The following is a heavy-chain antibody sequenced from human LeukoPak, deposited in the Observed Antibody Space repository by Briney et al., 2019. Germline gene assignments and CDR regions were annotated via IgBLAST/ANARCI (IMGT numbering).Heavy chain of an antibody. CDR1: GLTFDDYA. CDR3: AKDFYYDSSGYYDY. Sequence: GGSLRLSCAASGLTFDDYAMHWVRQAPGKGLEWVSGISWNSGSIGYADSVKGRFTISRDNAKNSLYLQMNSLRAEDTALYYCAKDFYYDSSGYYDYWGQGTLVTVSS. V-gene: IGHV3-9*01. J-gene: IGHJ4*02. CDR2: ISWNSGSI. D-gene: IGHD3-22*01.